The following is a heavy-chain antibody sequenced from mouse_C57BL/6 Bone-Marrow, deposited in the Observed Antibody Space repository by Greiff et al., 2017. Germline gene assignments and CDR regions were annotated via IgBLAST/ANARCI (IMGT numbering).Heavy chain of an antibody. V-gene: IGHV7-3*03. J-gene: IGHJ3*01. CDR1: GFTFTDYY. Sequence: EVKLVESGGGLVQPGGSLSLSCAASGFTFTDYYMSWVRQPPGKALEWLGFIRHKANGYTTEYSASGKGRFTISRDNSQSILYLRMNALSAEDSSTYYCAKAYGNPFAYWGQGTLVTVSA. CDR3: AKAYGNPFAY. D-gene: IGHD2-1*01. CDR2: IRHKANGYTT.